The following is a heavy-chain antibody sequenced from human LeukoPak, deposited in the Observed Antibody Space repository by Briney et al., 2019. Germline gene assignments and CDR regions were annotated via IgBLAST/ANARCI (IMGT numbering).Heavy chain of an antibody. CDR2: IKSKTNGGTT. CDR1: GFTFSNAW. Sequence: GGSLRLSCAASGFTFSNAWMSWVRQAPGKGLEWVGRIKSKTNGGTTDYAAPVKGRFTISRDDSKNTLYLQMNSLRAEDMAVYYCAKYGSMAGNNYFDPWGQGTLVTVSS. D-gene: IGHD6-19*01. V-gene: IGHV3-15*01. CDR3: AKYGSMAGNNYFDP. J-gene: IGHJ5*02.